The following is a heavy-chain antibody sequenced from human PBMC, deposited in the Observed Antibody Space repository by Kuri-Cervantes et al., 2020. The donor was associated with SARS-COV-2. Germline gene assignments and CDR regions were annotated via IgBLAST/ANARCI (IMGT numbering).Heavy chain of an antibody. CDR1: GGSISSYY. V-gene: IGHV4-59*01. CDR2: IYYSGST. J-gene: IGHJ4*02. Sequence: SETLSLTCTVSGGSISSYYWSWIRQPPGKGLEWIGYIYYSGSTNYNPSLKSRVTISVDTSKNQFSLKLSSVTAADTAVYYCARFSVVTARFDCWGQGTLVTVSS. D-gene: IGHD4-23*01. CDR3: ARFSVVTARFDC.